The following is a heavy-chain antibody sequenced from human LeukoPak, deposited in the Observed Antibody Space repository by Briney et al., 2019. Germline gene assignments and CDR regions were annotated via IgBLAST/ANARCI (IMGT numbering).Heavy chain of an antibody. V-gene: IGHV1-2*02. Sequence: ASVKVSCKASGYTFTGYYMHWVRQAPGQGLEWMGWINPNSGGTNYAQKFQGRVTMTRDTSISTAYMELSRLRSDDTAVYYCARDGGSSWSYRFDPWGQGTLVTVSS. D-gene: IGHD6-13*01. CDR2: INPNSGGT. CDR3: ARDGGSSWSYRFDP. J-gene: IGHJ5*02. CDR1: GYTFTGYY.